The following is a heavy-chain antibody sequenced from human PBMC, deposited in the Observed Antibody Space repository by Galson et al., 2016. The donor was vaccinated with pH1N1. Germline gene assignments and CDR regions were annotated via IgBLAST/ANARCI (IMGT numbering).Heavy chain of an antibody. Sequence: SVKVSCKASGYMFTSYGITWVRQAPGQGLEWMGLISGYNGNTNYAQKFRGRLIMTTDTSTTTAYMELRSLRSDDTAFYYCARLSGSRWLDPWGQGTLVTVSS. V-gene: IGHV1-18*01. D-gene: IGHD3-10*01. J-gene: IGHJ5*02. CDR2: ISGYNGNT. CDR1: GYMFTSYG. CDR3: ARLSGSRWLDP.